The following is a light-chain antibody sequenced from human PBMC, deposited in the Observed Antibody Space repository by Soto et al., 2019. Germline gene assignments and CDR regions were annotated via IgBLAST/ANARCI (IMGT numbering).Light chain of an antibody. CDR1: RSNIGAGYA. CDR2: DNT. CDR3: QSYDTSLSASV. J-gene: IGLJ2*01. V-gene: IGLV1-40*01. Sequence: QSVLTQPPSVSGAPGQRVTISCTGSRSNIGAGYAVHWYQQLPGTAPKLLIYDNTNRPSGVPDRFSASESGTSASPAITGLQSEDEADYYCQSYDTSLSASVFGGGTKLTVL.